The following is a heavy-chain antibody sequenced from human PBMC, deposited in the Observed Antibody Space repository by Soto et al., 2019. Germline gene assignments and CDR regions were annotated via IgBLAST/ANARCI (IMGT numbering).Heavy chain of an antibody. CDR2: IWYDGSNK. CDR3: ARDGTAMAQFDY. D-gene: IGHD5-18*01. CDR1: GFTFSSYG. V-gene: IGHV3-33*01. J-gene: IGHJ4*02. Sequence: QVQLVESGGGVVQPGRSLRLSCAASGFTFSSYGMHWVRQAPGKGLEWVAVIWYDGSNKYYADSVKGRFTISRDNSKNTLYLQMNSLRAEHTAVYYCARDGTAMAQFDYWGQGTLVTVSS.